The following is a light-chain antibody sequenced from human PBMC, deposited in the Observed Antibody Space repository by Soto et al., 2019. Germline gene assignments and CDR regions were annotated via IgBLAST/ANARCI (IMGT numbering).Light chain of an antibody. CDR3: QQYNSYRT. CDR2: KAS. J-gene: IGKJ1*01. Sequence: DIQMTQSPSTLSSSVGDRVTITCRASQSISSWLAWYQQKPGKATKLLIYKASSLESGVPSRLSGSGSGTEFTLTISSMQPDDFATYYCQQYNSYRTVGQGTKVDI. CDR1: QSISSW. V-gene: IGKV1-5*03.